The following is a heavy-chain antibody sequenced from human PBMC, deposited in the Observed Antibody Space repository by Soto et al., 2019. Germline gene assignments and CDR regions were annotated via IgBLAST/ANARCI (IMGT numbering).Heavy chain of an antibody. D-gene: IGHD6-13*01. CDR1: GGSFSGYY. Sequence: SETLSLTCAVYGGSFSGYYWSWIRQPPGKGLEWIGEINHSGSTNYNPSLKSRVTISVDTSKNQFSLQLSSVTAADTAVYYCARLQIAAAGTYYYYGMDVWGQGTTVTVS. V-gene: IGHV4-34*01. J-gene: IGHJ6*02. CDR3: ARLQIAAAGTYYYYGMDV. CDR2: INHSGST.